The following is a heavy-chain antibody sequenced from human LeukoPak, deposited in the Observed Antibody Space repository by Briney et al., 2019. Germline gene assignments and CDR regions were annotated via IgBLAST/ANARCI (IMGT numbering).Heavy chain of an antibody. CDR3: ARDQEGYDFPDDAFDI. V-gene: IGHV3-21*04. Sequence: PGGSLRLSCEASGFTFSAYAMTWVRQAPGKGLEWVSSISSSGTYKYYADSVKGRFTISRDNAKNSLYLQMNSLRAEDTAVYYCARDQEGYDFPDDAFDIWGQGTMVTVSS. CDR1: GFTFSAYA. D-gene: IGHD3-3*01. CDR2: ISSSGTYK. J-gene: IGHJ3*02.